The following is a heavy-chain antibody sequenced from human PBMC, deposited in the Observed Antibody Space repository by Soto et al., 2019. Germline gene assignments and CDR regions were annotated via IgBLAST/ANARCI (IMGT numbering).Heavy chain of an antibody. J-gene: IGHJ5*02. CDR3: ARQPNSAAGWFDP. V-gene: IGHV4-39*01. D-gene: IGHD6-13*01. Sequence: SETLSLTCTVSGGSISSSSYYWGWIRQPPGKGLEWIGSIYYSGSTYYNPSLKSRVTISVDTFKNQFSLKLSSVTAADTAVYYCARQPNSAAGWFDPWGQGTLVTVSS. CDR1: GGSISSSSYY. CDR2: IYYSGST.